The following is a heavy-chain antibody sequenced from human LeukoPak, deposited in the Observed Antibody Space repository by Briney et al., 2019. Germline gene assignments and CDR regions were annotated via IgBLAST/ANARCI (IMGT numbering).Heavy chain of an antibody. CDR3: ARFDYFYYYMDV. CDR2: IYTSGST. Sequence: PSETLSLTCTVSGDSINSGTYYWRWIRQPAGKGLEWIGRIYTSGSTSYNPSLKSRVTMLVDTSKNQFSLRLSSVTAADTAVYYCARFDYFYYYMDVWGKGTTVTISS. D-gene: IGHD3-16*01. CDR1: GDSINSGTYY. J-gene: IGHJ6*03. V-gene: IGHV4-61*02.